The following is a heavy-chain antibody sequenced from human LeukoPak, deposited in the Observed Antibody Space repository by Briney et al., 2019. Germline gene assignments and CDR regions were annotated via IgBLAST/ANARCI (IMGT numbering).Heavy chain of an antibody. CDR2: TYYRSKWYN. J-gene: IGHJ4*02. CDR1: GDSVSSNSAA. V-gene: IGHV6-1*01. CDR3: AREDLLTGDPDRFDY. D-gene: IGHD7-27*01. Sequence: SQTLSLTCAISGDSVSSNSAAWNWSRQSPSRGLEWLGRTYYRSKWYNDYAVSVKSRITINPDTSKNQFSLQLNSVTPEDTAVYYCAREDLLTGDPDRFDYWGQGILVTVSS.